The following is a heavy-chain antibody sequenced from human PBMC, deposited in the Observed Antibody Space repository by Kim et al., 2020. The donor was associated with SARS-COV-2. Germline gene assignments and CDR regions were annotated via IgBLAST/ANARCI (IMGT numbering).Heavy chain of an antibody. D-gene: IGHD5-12*01. J-gene: IGHJ3*02. CDR3: ARGFSGYNLDDDFDI. Sequence: GGSLRLSCAASGFTFSSYRMNWVRQAPGKGLEWVSYISRSTNIIHYADSVKGRFTISRDNAKNLVYLQMNSLRAEDTAVYYCARGFSGYNLDDDFDIWGQGTMITVSS. CDR1: GFTFSSYR. CDR2: ISRSTNII. V-gene: IGHV3-48*01.